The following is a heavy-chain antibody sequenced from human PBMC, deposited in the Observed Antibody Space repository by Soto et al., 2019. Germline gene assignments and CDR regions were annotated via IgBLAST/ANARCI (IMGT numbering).Heavy chain of an antibody. J-gene: IGHJ4*01. D-gene: IGHD5-12*01. CDR3: ARGQEGVVATH. Sequence: QVQLQQWGAGLLKPSETLSLKCAVTGGSLSGYYWSWIRQPPGKGLEWIGEVKDGGHTNYSPSLRGRVTKSPAQPNNQFSRRLNSVTAADTGVYYCARGQEGVVATHWDHGSLVTVSS. V-gene: IGHV4-34*01. CDR2: VKDGGHT. CDR1: GGSLSGYY.